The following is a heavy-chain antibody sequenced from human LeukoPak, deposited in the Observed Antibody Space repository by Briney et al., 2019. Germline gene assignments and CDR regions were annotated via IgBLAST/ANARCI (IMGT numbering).Heavy chain of an antibody. Sequence: SVKVSCKASGFTFSSSAMQWVRQARGQRLEWIGWIVVGSGNTYYAQKFQGRVTITADESTSTAYMELSSLRSEDTAVYYCAREGSGSPLDYWGQGTLVTVSS. CDR2: IVVGSGNT. CDR1: GFTFSSSA. J-gene: IGHJ4*02. D-gene: IGHD1-26*01. CDR3: AREGSGSPLDY. V-gene: IGHV1-58*02.